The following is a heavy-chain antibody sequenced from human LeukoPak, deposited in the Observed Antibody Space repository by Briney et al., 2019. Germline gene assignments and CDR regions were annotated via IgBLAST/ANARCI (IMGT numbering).Heavy chain of an antibody. CDR1: GFTFSSFV. Sequence: GKSLRLSCAASGFTFSSFVMHWVRQAPGKGLEWVAVIWSDESEKDFADSVKGRFTIPRDNSENTLYLQMNSLRVEDTAVYYCAREGCSSASCPRGDAFDIWGQGTLVTVSS. CDR3: AREGCSSASCPRGDAFDI. CDR2: IWSDESEK. D-gene: IGHD2-2*01. J-gene: IGHJ3*02. V-gene: IGHV3-33*01.